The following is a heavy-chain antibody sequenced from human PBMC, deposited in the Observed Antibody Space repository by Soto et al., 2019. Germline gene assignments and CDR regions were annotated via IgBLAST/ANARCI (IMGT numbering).Heavy chain of an antibody. J-gene: IGHJ6*03. Sequence: GGSLRLSCAASGFTFSSYAMSWVRQAPGKGLEWVSAISGSGGSTYYADSVKGRFTISRDNSKNTLYLQMNSLRAEDTAVYYCAKDNRVRDYYYYMDVWGKGTTVTVSS. V-gene: IGHV3-23*01. CDR1: GFTFSSYA. CDR2: ISGSGGST. CDR3: AKDNRVRDYYYYMDV.